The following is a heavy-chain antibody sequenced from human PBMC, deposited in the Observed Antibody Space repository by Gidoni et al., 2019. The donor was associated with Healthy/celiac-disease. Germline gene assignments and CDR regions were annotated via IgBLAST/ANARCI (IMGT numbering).Heavy chain of an antibody. CDR1: GFSLSTSGMC. J-gene: IGHJ5*02. V-gene: IGHV2-70*01. CDR2: IDWDDDK. Sequence: QVTLRESGPALVTPTQTLTLTCTFSGFSLSTSGMCVSWIRQPPGKALEWLALIDWDDDKYYSTSLKTRLTISKDTAKNQVVLTMTNMDPVDTATYYCARIRSWAGEFDPWGQGTLVTVSS. CDR3: ARIRSWAGEFDP. D-gene: IGHD3-10*01.